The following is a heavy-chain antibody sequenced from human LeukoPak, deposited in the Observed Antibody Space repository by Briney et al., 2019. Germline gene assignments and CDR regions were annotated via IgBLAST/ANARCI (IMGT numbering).Heavy chain of an antibody. CDR1: RFTFSSYW. CDR3: ARDQGGGYSYGWQSFDY. CDR2: IKQDGSEK. V-gene: IGHV3-7*01. Sequence: GGSLRLSCAASRFTFSSYWMNWVRQAPGKGLEWVAHIKQDGSEKYVDSVKGRFTVSRDNAKNSLYLQMNSLRAEDTAVYYCARDQGGGYSYGWQSFDYWGQGTLVTVSS. J-gene: IGHJ4*02. D-gene: IGHD5-18*01.